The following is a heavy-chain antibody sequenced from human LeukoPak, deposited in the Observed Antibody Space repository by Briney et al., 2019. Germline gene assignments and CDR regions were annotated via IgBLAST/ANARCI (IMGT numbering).Heavy chain of an antibody. D-gene: IGHD3-10*01. Sequence: GESLKISCKGSGYSFTSYWIGWVRQMPGKGLEWMGIIYPGDSDTRYSPSFQGQVTISADKSISTAYLQWSSLKASDTAMYYCARQQAGFGEPKGGFDYWGQGTLVTVSS. CDR3: ARQQAGFGEPKGGFDY. CDR2: IYPGDSDT. J-gene: IGHJ4*02. V-gene: IGHV5-51*01. CDR1: GYSFTSYW.